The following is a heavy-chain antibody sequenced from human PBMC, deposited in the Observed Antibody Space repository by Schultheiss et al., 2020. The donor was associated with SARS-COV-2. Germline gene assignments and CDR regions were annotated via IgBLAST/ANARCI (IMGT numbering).Heavy chain of an antibody. V-gene: IGHV3-23*01. J-gene: IGHJ6*02. D-gene: IGHD3-10*01. CDR2: ISGSGGST. CDR1: GFTFDDYA. Sequence: GGSLRLSCAASGFTFDDYAMHWVRQAPGKGLEWVSAISGSGGSTYYADSVKGRFTISRDNAKNSLYLQMNSLRAEDTAVYYCAKVGGSGSYYYYGMDVWGQGTTVTVSS. CDR3: AKVGGSGSYYYYGMDV.